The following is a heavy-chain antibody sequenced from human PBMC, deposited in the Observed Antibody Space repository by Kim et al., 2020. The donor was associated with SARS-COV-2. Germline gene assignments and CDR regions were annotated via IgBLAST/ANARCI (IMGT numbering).Heavy chain of an antibody. J-gene: IGHJ4*02. Sequence: THTADPWQDRFTITRDNPKNTLYLQMNSLRAEDTAVYYCVAAAGTGYSDYWGQGTLVTVSS. V-gene: IGHV3-23*01. D-gene: IGHD6-13*01. CDR2: T. CDR3: VAAAGTGYSDY.